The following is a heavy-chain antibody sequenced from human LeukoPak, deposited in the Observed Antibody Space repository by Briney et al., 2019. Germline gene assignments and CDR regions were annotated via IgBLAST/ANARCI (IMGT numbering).Heavy chain of an antibody. Sequence: ASVKVSCKASGYTFTGYYMHWVRQAPGQGLEWMGWIIPIFGIANYAQKFQGRVTITADKSTSTAYMELSSLRSEDTAVYYCARDPLSITVAGTNYFDYWGQGTLVTVSS. D-gene: IGHD6-19*01. V-gene: IGHV1-69*10. J-gene: IGHJ4*02. CDR2: IIPIFGIA. CDR1: GYTFTGYY. CDR3: ARDPLSITVAGTNYFDY.